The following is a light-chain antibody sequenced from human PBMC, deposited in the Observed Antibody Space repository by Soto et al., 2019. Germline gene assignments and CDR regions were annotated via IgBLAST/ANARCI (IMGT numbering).Light chain of an antibody. CDR2: SNN. CDR1: NFNVKNNY. Sequence: QSVLTQPPSLSGTPGQRVTISCSGNNFNVKNNYVYWYQQFAGTAPKLLIYSNNRRPSGVPDRFSGSKSGSSASLAISVLRPEDEADYYCASWDDSLSETVFGGGTQLTVL. CDR3: ASWDDSLSETV. J-gene: IGLJ7*01. V-gene: IGLV1-47*01.